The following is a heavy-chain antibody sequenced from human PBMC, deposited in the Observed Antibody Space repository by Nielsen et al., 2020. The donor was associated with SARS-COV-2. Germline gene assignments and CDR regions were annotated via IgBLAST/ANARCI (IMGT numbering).Heavy chain of an antibody. V-gene: IGHV1-3*01. J-gene: IGHJ6*02. CDR3: ARGARGGYDLSLWWNYGMDV. Sequence: WVRQAPGQRLEWMGWINAGNGNTKYSQKFQGRVTITRDTSASTAYMELSSLRSEDTAVYYCARGARGGYDLSLWWNYGMDVWGQGTTVTVSS. CDR2: INAGNGNT. D-gene: IGHD5-12*01.